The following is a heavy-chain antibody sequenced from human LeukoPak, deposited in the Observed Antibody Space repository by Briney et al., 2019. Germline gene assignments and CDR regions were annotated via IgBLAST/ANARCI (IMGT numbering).Heavy chain of an antibody. CDR1: GFTFSNYW. D-gene: IGHD2-2*01. Sequence: GGSLRLSCAASGFTFSNYWMSWVRQAPGKGLEWVANIKQDGSEKYYVDSVKGRFTISRDNTKNSLFLQMNSLRPEDAALYYCATYCSSTYCYEGFRSFDIWGQGTMVTVSS. CDR3: ATYCSSTYCYEGFRSFDI. J-gene: IGHJ3*02. V-gene: IGHV3-7*01. CDR2: IKQDGSEK.